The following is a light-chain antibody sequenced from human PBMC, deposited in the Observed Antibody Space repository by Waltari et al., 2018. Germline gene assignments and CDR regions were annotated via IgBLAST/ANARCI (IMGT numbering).Light chain of an antibody. CDR2: VAS. Sequence: DIQVTQSPSSLSASVGDRVTITCRASQSIGPYINWYQQKPGQAPKLLIYVASNLQSGVPSRFSGSGSGIDFTLTITSLQAEDLGTYFCQQCYGTPYTVGQGTKVQMK. V-gene: IGKV1-39*01. J-gene: IGKJ2*01. CDR3: QQCYGTPYT. CDR1: QSIGPY.